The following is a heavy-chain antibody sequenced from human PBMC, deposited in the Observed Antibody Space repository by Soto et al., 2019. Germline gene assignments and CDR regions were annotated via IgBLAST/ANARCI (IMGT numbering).Heavy chain of an antibody. CDR3: AKVMYTWNDVAAFDS. CDR1: RFTFSNFA. CDR2: IGVTAGSI. V-gene: IGHV3-23*01. Sequence: AHLSESGGGLQQPGGSLKLSCEASRFTFSNFAMSWVRQAPGKGLEWISTIGVTAGSIYYTDSVRGRFTISRDNSKNTLYQEMNSLRAEDTALYYWAKVMYTWNDVAAFDSWGQGTLVAVSS. D-gene: IGHD1-1*01. J-gene: IGHJ4*02.